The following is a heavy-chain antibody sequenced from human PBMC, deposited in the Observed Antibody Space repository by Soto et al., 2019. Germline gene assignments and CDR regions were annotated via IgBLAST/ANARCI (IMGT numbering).Heavy chain of an antibody. Sequence: QVQLVESGGGPVKPGGSLRLSCVASGFTFSDYYMSWIRQAPGKGLEWVSYISNSGHAIYYADSVKGRFTVSRDNSNNSMSLQRDSMRADDTAIYYCARDARYASSSYGFDVWGQGTTVSVSS. J-gene: IGHJ6*02. D-gene: IGHD6-13*01. CDR1: GFTFSDYY. V-gene: IGHV3-11*01. CDR3: ARDARYASSSYGFDV. CDR2: ISNSGHAI.